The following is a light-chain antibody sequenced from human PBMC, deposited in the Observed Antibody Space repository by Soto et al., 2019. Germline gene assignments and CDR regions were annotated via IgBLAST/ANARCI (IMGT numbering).Light chain of an antibody. CDR1: QSLVYSDGNTY. CDR3: VQFAHFPRT. V-gene: IGKV2-24*01. CDR2: QIS. J-gene: IGKJ1*01. Sequence: DVVLTQTPLSSPVTLGQPASISCRSSQSLVYSDGNTYLSWLQQRPGQPPRLLIYQISNRFSGVPDRFSGGGAGKDSTQKISGGEAEDVGVFYCVQFAHFPRTFGQGTNLEI.